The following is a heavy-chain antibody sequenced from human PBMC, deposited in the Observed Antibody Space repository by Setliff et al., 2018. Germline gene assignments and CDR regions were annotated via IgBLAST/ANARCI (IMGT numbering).Heavy chain of an antibody. CDR3: ARWTARAVDY. Sequence: GGSLRLSCAASGLTFSNFWMAWVRQAPGKGLEWVANIKQEGSDKYYVGSVKGRFTISRDNAKNSLYLQMSSLRAEDTAVYYCARWTARAVDYWGQGTLVSVSS. CDR2: IKQEGSDK. CDR1: GLTFSNFW. V-gene: IGHV3-7*03. D-gene: IGHD6-6*01. J-gene: IGHJ4*02.